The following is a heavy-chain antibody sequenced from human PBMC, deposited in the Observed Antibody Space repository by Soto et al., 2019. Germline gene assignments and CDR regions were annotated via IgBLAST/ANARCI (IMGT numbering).Heavy chain of an antibody. V-gene: IGHV4-61*05. CDR3: ARHNYGSGSTYFDY. CDR2: IYYSGST. Sequence: SETLSLACTVSGGSISSSSYYWGWIRQPPGKGLEWIGYIYYSGSTNYNPSLKSRVTISVDTSKNQFSLKLNSMTAADTAVYYCARHNYGSGSTYFDYWGQGTLVTVSS. D-gene: IGHD3-10*01. J-gene: IGHJ4*02. CDR1: GGSISSSSYY.